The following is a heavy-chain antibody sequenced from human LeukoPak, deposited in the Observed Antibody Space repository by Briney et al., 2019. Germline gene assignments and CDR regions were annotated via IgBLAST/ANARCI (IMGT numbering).Heavy chain of an antibody. CDR3: ARGPGDY. Sequence: SETLSLTCTVSGYSISSGYYWGWIRQPPGKGLEWIGSIYHSGRTFYNPSLKSRVTISVDTSKNQFSLKLTSVTAADTAVYYCARGPGDYWGQGTLVTVSS. J-gene: IGHJ4*02. CDR1: GYSISSGYY. CDR2: IYHSGRT. V-gene: IGHV4-38-2*02.